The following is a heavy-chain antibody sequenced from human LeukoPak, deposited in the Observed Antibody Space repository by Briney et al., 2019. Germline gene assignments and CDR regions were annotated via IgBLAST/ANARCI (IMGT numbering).Heavy chain of an antibody. CDR3: ALIPYCTTATCYYFDF. J-gene: IGHJ4*02. D-gene: IGHD2-2*01. V-gene: IGHV1-18*01. CDR2: ISAYNGNT. Sequence: ASVKVSCKASGYTFTSYGISWVRQAPGQGLEWMGWISAYNGNTNYAQKLQGRVTMTADTSTSTTYMELRSLRSDDTAVYYCALIPYCTTATCYYFDFWGQGTLVTVSS. CDR1: GYTFTSYG.